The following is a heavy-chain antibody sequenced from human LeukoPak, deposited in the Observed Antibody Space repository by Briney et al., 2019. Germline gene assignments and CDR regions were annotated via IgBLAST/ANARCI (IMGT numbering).Heavy chain of an antibody. Sequence: GGSLRLSCAASGFTFSSYGMSWVRQAPGKGLEWVANIKQDGSEKYYVDSVKGRFTISRDNAKNSLYLQMNSLRAEDTAVYYCARGLAAPWGQGTLVTVSS. J-gene: IGHJ5*02. CDR1: GFTFSSYG. CDR3: ARGLAAP. V-gene: IGHV3-7*01. CDR2: IKQDGSEK.